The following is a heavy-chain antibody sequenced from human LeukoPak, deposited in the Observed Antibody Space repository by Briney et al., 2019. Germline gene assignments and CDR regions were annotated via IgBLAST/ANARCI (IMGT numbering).Heavy chain of an antibody. D-gene: IGHD1-26*01. J-gene: IGHJ4*02. CDR2: INWNGDST. CDR1: GFTFDDYG. Sequence: PGGSLRLSCAASGFTFDDYGMSWVRQAPGKGLEWVSGINWNGDSTGYADPVKGRFTIYRDNAKSSLYLQMNSLRAEDTALYHCARVTGSYYGGGSTPFDYWGQGTLVTVSS. CDR3: ARVTGSYYGGGSTPFDY. V-gene: IGHV3-20*01.